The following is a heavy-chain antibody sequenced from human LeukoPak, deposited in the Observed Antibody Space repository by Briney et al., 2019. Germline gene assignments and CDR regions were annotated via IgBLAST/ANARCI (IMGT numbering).Heavy chain of an antibody. CDR3: ASSGLGGSGNYHRTWYNWFDP. Sequence: ASVKVSCKASGYTFTSYDINWVRQATGQGLEWMGWMNHNSGNTGYAQKSQGRVTITADKSTSTAYMELSSLRSEDTAVYYCASSGLGGSGNYHRTWYNWFDPWGQGTLITVSS. J-gene: IGHJ5*02. CDR2: MNHNSGNT. CDR1: GYTFTSYD. V-gene: IGHV1-8*01. D-gene: IGHD3-10*01.